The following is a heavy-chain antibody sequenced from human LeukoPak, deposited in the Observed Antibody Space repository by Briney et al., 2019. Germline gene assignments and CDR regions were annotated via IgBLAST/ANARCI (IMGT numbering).Heavy chain of an antibody. J-gene: IGHJ3*02. CDR3: AKGSGGYYYADAFDI. Sequence: GGSLRLSCAASGFTFDDYAMHWVRQAPGKGLEWVSGISWNSGSIGYADSVKGRFTISRDNAKNSLYLQMNSLRAEDMALYYCAKGSGGYYYADAFDIWGQGTMVTVSS. D-gene: IGHD3-22*01. CDR1: GFTFDDYA. CDR2: ISWNSGSI. V-gene: IGHV3-9*03.